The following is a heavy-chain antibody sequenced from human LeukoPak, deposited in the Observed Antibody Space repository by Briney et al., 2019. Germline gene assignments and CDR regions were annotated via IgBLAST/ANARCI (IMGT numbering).Heavy chain of an antibody. Sequence: GGSLRLSCAASGFTFSSYAMHWVRQAPGKGLEWVAVISYDGSNKYYADSVKGRFIISRDNSKNTLYLQMNSLRAEDTAVYYCARDTKEWLVLIYYYYYGMDVWGQGTTVTVSS. V-gene: IGHV3-30-3*01. J-gene: IGHJ6*02. CDR2: ISYDGSNK. D-gene: IGHD6-19*01. CDR3: ARDTKEWLVLIYYYYYGMDV. CDR1: GFTFSSYA.